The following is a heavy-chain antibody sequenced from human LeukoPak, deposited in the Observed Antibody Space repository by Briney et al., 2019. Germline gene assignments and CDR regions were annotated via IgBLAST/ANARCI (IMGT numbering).Heavy chain of an antibody. CDR2: IYSSGST. CDR1: GASIGSFY. CDR3: ARGGSYDDIWGSYRYFDN. J-gene: IGHJ4*02. Sequence: SETLSLTCTVSGASIGSFYWSWIRQPPGKGLEWIGCIYSSGSTNSNPSLKGRVTISVDTSESRFSLRLTSVTAADTAVYYCARGGSYDDIWGSYRYFDNWGQGTLVTVSS. V-gene: IGHV4-59*01. D-gene: IGHD3-16*02.